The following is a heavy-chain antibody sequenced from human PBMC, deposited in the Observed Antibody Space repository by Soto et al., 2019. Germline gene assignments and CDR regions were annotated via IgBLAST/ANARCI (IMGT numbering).Heavy chain of an antibody. V-gene: IGHV4-59*01. D-gene: IGHD3-10*01. CDR2: IYYSGST. J-gene: IGHJ4*02. CDR3: ARSLLWFAELYHCCDY. Sequence: SATISLTCPVSAGSLSSSYCRWIRPTPGKGLEWIGYIYYSGSTNYNPSLKSRVTISVDTSKNQCSLKLSSVTAADTAVYFGARSLLWFAELYHCCDYCGQGTLVTVSS. CDR1: AGSLSSSY.